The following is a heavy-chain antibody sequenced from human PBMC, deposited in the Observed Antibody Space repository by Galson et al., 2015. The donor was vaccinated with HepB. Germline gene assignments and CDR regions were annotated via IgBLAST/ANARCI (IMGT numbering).Heavy chain of an antibody. D-gene: IGHD4-17*01. Sequence: SLRLSCAVSGFTFSSHWMSWVRQAPGKGLEWVANIRKDGTEKYYVDSVMGRFTISRDNTANSLSLQMNSLTADDTAVYYCVRGGTVTTRVAFDIWGQGTKVTVSS. CDR3: VRGGTVTTRVAFDI. CDR1: GFTFSSHW. V-gene: IGHV3-7*03. J-gene: IGHJ3*02. CDR2: IRKDGTEK.